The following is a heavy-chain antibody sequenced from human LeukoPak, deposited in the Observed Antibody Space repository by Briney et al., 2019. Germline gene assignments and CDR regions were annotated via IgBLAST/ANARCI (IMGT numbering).Heavy chain of an antibody. V-gene: IGHV1-2*02. J-gene: IGHJ4*02. CDR3: ARVGTMGYYFDY. Sequence: ASVKVSCKASGYTFTGYYMHWVRQAPGQGLEWMGWINPNSGGTNYAQKFQGRVTMTRDTSISTAYMELSRLRSDDAAVYYCARVGTMGYYFDYWGQGTLVTVSS. CDR1: GYTFTGYY. CDR2: INPNSGGT. D-gene: IGHD3-10*01.